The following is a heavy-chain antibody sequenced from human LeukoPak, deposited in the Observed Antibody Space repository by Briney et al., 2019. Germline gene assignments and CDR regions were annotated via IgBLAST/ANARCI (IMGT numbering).Heavy chain of an antibody. V-gene: IGHV1-18*01. Sequence: GASVKVSCKASGYTFTSYGISWVRQAPGQGLEWMGWISAYNGNTNYAQKLQGRVTMTTDTSTSTAYMELRSLRSDDTAVYYCASGYCSSTSCYLFYWGQGTLVTVSS. J-gene: IGHJ4*02. CDR1: GYTFTSYG. CDR3: ASGYCSSTSCYLFY. D-gene: IGHD2-2*01. CDR2: ISAYNGNT.